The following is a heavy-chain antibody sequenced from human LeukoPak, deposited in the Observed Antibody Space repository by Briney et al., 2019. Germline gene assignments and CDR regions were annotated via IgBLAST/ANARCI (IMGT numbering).Heavy chain of an antibody. CDR2: ISSSGSTI. CDR3: AREHSGYDFPGRDYYYMDV. J-gene: IGHJ6*03. CDR1: GFIFSSYA. D-gene: IGHD5-12*01. V-gene: IGHV3-48*04. Sequence: GGSLRLSCAASGFIFSSYAMNWVRQAPGKGLEWVSYISSSGSTIYYADSVKGRFTISRDNAKNSLYLQMNSLRAEDTAVYYCAREHSGYDFPGRDYYYMDVWGKGTTVTVSS.